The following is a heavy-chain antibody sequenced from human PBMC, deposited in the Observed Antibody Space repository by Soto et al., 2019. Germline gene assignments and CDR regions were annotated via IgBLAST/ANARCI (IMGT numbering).Heavy chain of an antibody. D-gene: IGHD4-17*01. CDR2: IYPGDSDT. Sequence: GESLKISCKGSGYSFTSYWIGWVRQMPGKGLEWMGMIYPGDSDTRYSPSFQGHVTISADKSITTAYLQWSSLRASDTAMYYCARRYYGVYDTFDIWGQGTMVTVSS. CDR1: GYSFTSYW. V-gene: IGHV5-51*01. J-gene: IGHJ3*02. CDR3: ARRYYGVYDTFDI.